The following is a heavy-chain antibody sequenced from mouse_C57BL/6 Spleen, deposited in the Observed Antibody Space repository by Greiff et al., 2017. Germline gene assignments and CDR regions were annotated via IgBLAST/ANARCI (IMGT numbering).Heavy chain of an antibody. D-gene: IGHD1-1*01. Sequence: VQLQQPGAELVKPGASVKVSCKASGYTFTSYWMHWVKQRPGQGLEWIGRIHPSDSDTNYNQQFKGKATLTVDKSSSTAYMQLNSLTSEDFAVYYWAPLGLYTTVDWYFEVWGTGTQGPVPS. J-gene: IGHJ1*03. CDR1: GYTFTSYW. CDR3: APLGLYTTVDWYFEV. V-gene: IGHV1-74*01. CDR2: IHPSDSDT.